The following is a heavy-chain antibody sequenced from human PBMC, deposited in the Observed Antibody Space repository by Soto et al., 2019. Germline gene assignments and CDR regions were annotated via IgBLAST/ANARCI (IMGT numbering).Heavy chain of an antibody. J-gene: IGHJ5*02. CDR1: GGSISSSSYY. Sequence: QLQLQESGPGLVKPSETLSLTCTVSGGSISSSSYYWGWIRQPPGKGLEWIGSIYYSGSTYYNPSLKSRVTISVDTSKNQFSLKLSSVTAADTAVYYCARDDCSGGSCYSSWGQGTLVTVSS. V-gene: IGHV4-39*02. CDR3: ARDDCSGGSCYSS. D-gene: IGHD2-15*01. CDR2: IYYSGST.